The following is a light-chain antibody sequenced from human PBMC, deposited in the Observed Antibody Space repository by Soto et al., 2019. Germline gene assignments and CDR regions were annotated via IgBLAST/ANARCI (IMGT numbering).Light chain of an antibody. J-gene: IGLJ1*01. Sequence: QSVLTQPASVSGSSGQSITISCSGTNSDIGSYNYVSWYLQHPGKAPKLIVFEVSNRPSGISDRFSGSKSGNTVYLTISGLQTEDEAVYYCNSFTSSNTLPYVFGTGTKVTVL. CDR2: EVS. CDR3: NSFTSSNTLPYV. V-gene: IGLV2-14*01. CDR1: NSDIGSYNY.